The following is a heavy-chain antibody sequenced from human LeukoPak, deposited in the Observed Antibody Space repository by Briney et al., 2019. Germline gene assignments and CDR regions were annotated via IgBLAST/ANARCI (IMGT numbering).Heavy chain of an antibody. CDR3: ARRLAVAGTNFDY. J-gene: IGHJ4*02. V-gene: IGHV3-21*01. Sequence: GGSLRLSCAASGFTFRNYNMNWVRQAPGKGLEWVSSISESSSFIQYADSLKGRFAISRDNAKNSLYLQMNSLRAEDTAVYYCARRLAVAGTNFDYWGQGTLVTVSS. CDR2: ISESSSFI. CDR1: GFTFRNYN. D-gene: IGHD6-19*01.